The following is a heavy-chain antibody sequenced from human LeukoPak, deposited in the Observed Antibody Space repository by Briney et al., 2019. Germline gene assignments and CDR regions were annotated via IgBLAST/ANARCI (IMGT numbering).Heavy chain of an antibody. D-gene: IGHD3-3*01. V-gene: IGHV1-69*13. J-gene: IGHJ5*02. Sequence: ASVTVSCKASGGTFSSYAISWVRQAPGQGLEWMGGIIPIFATANYAQKFQGRVTITADESTSTAYIELSSLRSEDTAVYYCARTRTPRFTIFGVVSPEDWFDPWGQGTLVTVSS. CDR2: IIPIFATA. CDR1: GGTFSSYA. CDR3: ARTRTPRFTIFGVVSPEDWFDP.